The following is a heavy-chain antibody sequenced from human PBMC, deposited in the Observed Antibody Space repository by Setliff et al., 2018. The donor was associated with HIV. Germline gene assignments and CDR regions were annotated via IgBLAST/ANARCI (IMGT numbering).Heavy chain of an antibody. D-gene: IGHD5-12*01. CDR3: AKDPRAAVATICDY. Sequence: GGSLRLSCAASGFTFSNHVTNWVRQAPGKGLEWVSAISTSGGAADYADSVKGRFTISRDNSKNTLYLQMNSLRAEDTAVYYCAKDPRAAVATICDYWGQGTLVTVSS. CDR1: GFTFSNHV. CDR2: ISTSGGAA. J-gene: IGHJ4*02. V-gene: IGHV3-23*01.